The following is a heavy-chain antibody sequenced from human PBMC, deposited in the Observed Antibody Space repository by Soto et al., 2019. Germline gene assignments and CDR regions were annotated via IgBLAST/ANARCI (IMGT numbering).Heavy chain of an antibody. V-gene: IGHV4-31*03. CDR2: IYYSGST. D-gene: IGHD1-26*01. Sequence: SETLSLTCTVSGGSISSGGYYWSWIRQHPGKGLEWIGYIYYSGSTYYNPSLKSRVTISVDTSKNQFSLKLSSVTAADTAVYYCERVVVGANVYDYWSRGTLVTVSS. CDR3: ERVVVGANVYDY. J-gene: IGHJ4*02. CDR1: GGSISSGGYY.